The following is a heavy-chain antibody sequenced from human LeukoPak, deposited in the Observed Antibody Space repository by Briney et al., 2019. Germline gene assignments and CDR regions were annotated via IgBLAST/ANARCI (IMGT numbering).Heavy chain of an antibody. V-gene: IGHV3-49*03. D-gene: IGHD2-2*01. CDR3: TRALTCSSTSCYGRFDY. CDR1: GFTFGDYA. CDR2: IRSKAYGGTT. J-gene: IGHJ4*02. Sequence: GGSLRLSCTASGFTFGDYAMSWFRQAPGNGLEWVGFIRSKAYGGTTEYAASVKGRFTISRDDSKSIAYLQMNSLKTEDTAVYHCTRALTCSSTSCYGRFDYWGQGTLVTVSS.